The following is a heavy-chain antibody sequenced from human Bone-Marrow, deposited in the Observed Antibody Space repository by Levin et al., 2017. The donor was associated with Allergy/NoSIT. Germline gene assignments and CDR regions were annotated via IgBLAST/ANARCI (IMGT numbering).Heavy chain of an antibody. V-gene: IGHV3-23*01. Sequence: GGSLRLSCAASGFTFSSYAMSWVRQAPGKGLEWVSSISGSGGNTYYADSVKGRFTISRDNSKNTLYLQMNSLRVEDTAVYYCAKMARASGWSGEDYWGQGTLVTVSS. CDR3: AKMARASGWSGEDY. J-gene: IGHJ4*02. D-gene: IGHD6-19*01. CDR2: ISGSGGNT. CDR1: GFTFSSYA.